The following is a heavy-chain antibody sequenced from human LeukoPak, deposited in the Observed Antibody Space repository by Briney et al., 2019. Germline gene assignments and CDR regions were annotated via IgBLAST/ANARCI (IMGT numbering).Heavy chain of an antibody. J-gene: IGHJ4*02. Sequence: PSETLSLTCTVSGGSISSIIYYWGWIRQPPGKGLEWIGSIYFSGKTYYNLSLKSRITVSVDTPQNQFSLKLSSVTAADTAVYYCARHENARSSNGLEYWGQGTLVTVSS. CDR3: ARHENARSSNGLEY. V-gene: IGHV4-39*01. CDR1: GGSISSIIYY. CDR2: IYFSGKT. D-gene: IGHD6-25*01.